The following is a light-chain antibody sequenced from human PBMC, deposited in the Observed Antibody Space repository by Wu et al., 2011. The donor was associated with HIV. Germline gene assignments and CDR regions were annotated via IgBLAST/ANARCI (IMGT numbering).Light chain of an antibody. CDR1: QRISSMY. CDR2: AAS. J-gene: IGKJ2*01. Sequence: ESVLTQSPGILSLSPGERAALSCRASQRISSMYLAWYQQKPGQAPRLLIYAASNRATGVPDRFSGSGSGTDFTLTISRLEPEDFAVYYCHQYGSAPPXISGQGTKLE. V-gene: IGKV3-20*01. CDR3: HQYGSAPPXI.